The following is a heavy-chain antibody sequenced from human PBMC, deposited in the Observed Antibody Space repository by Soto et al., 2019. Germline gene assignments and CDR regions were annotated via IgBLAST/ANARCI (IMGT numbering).Heavy chain of an antibody. CDR1: GFTFSSYA. CDR2: ISGGGGST. V-gene: IGHV3-23*01. CDR3: AKDTSEGVSRINYYYGMDV. Sequence: GGSLRLSCAASGFTFSSYAMSWVRQAPGKGLEWVSTISGGGGSTYYADSVKGRFTISRDNSKNTLYLQMNSLRAEDTAVYYCAKDTSEGVSRINYYYGMDVWGQGTTITVSS. D-gene: IGHD2-15*01. J-gene: IGHJ6*02.